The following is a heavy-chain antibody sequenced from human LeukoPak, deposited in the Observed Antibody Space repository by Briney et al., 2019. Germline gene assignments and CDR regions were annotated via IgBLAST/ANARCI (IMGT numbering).Heavy chain of an antibody. Sequence: GESLKISCQTSGFTFTDYWIGWVRQMAGKGLEWMGIIYPGDSDTKYSLSFRGQVTMSDDKSTNTAYLQWGSLKASDTAMYFCARGDASMATGFNYWGQGTLVTVSS. CDR3: ARGDASMATGFNY. V-gene: IGHV5-51*01. D-gene: IGHD6-6*01. CDR1: GFTFTDYW. CDR2: IYPGDSDT. J-gene: IGHJ4*02.